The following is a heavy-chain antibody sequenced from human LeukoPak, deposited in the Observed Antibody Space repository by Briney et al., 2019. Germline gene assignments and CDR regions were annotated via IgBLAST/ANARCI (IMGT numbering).Heavy chain of an antibody. J-gene: IGHJ4*02. CDR2: ISWNSGIV. CDR3: AKDLVRGVIPTGFDY. CDR1: GFTFNDYA. V-gene: IGHV3-9*01. D-gene: IGHD3-10*01. Sequence: GGSLRLSCAASGFTFNDYAMHWVRQAPGKGLEWVSHISWNSGIVGYADSVKGRFTISRDNSKNTLYLQMNSLRAEDTAVYYCAKDLVRGVIPTGFDYWGQGTLVTVSS.